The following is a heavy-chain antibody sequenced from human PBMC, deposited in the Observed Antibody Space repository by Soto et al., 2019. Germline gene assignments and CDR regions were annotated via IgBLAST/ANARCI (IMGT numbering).Heavy chain of an antibody. D-gene: IGHD6-19*01. CDR2: IYYSGST. CDR3: ARDDGFSSGWIFDY. CDR1: GGSVSSGSYY. V-gene: IGHV4-61*01. Sequence: SETLSLTCPVSGGSVSSGSYYWSWIRQPPGKGLEWIGYIYYSGSTNYNPSLKSRVTISVDTSKNQFSLKLSSVTAADTAVYYCARDDGFSSGWIFDYWGHGTLVTV. J-gene: IGHJ4*01.